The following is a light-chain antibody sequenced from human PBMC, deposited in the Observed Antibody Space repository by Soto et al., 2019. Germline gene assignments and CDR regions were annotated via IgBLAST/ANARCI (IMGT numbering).Light chain of an antibody. CDR2: EVS. V-gene: IGLV2-8*01. J-gene: IGLJ3*02. CDR1: SSDIGAYIY. CDR3: GAWHGSLLGWV. Sequence: QSALTQPPSASGSPGQSVTISCTGTSSDIGAYIYVSWYQQHPGKAPKLMISEVSRRPSGVPERFSGSKSGTSASLAISGLQSEDEADYYCGAWHGSLLGWVFGGGTKVTVL.